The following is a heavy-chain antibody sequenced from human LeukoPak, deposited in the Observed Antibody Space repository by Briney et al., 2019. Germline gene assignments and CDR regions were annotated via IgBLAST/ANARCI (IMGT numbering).Heavy chain of an antibody. CDR2: INHSGTT. V-gene: IGHV4-34*01. CDR1: GGSFSDYY. Sequence: PSETLSLTCAVYGGSFSDYYWNWIRQPPGEGVEWLGEINHSGTTNYNPSLKSRVTISVDTSKNQFSLRLSAVTAADTAVYHCARGLRLPSRSSPAVPHVWGKGTTVTVSA. J-gene: IGHJ6*04. D-gene: IGHD2-2*01. CDR3: ARGLRLPSRSSPAVPHV.